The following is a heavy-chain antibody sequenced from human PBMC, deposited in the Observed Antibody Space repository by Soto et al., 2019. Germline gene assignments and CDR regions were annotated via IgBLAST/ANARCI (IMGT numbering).Heavy chain of an antibody. J-gene: IGHJ3*02. CDR2: ISYDGSNK. CDR3: ARVDYGSGSYYFDAFDI. D-gene: IGHD3-10*01. V-gene: IGHV3-30-3*01. CDR1: GFTFSSYA. Sequence: GGSLRLSCAASGFTFSSYAMHWVRQAPGKGLEWVAVISYDGSNKYYADSVKGRLTISRDNSKNTLYLQMNSLRAEDTAVYYFARVDYGSGSYYFDAFDIWGQGTMVTVSS.